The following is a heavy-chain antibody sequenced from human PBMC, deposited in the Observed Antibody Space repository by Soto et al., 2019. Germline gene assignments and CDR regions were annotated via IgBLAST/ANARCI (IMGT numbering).Heavy chain of an antibody. J-gene: IGHJ4*02. Sequence: QVQLVESGGGVVQPGRSLRLSCAVSGFTFSDYGMYWVRQAPGKGLEWVAMIWFDGSTKHYADSVKGIFTISRDNSKNTLYLQMNSLRTEDTAVYYCARVGVADYLNYFASWGQGTQVTVSS. CDR3: ARVGVADYLNYFAS. V-gene: IGHV3-33*01. D-gene: IGHD4-17*01. CDR2: IWFDGSTK. CDR1: GFTFSDYG.